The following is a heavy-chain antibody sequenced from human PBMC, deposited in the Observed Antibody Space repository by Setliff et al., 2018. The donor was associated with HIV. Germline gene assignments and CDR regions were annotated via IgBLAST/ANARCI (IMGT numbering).Heavy chain of an antibody. D-gene: IGHD6-13*01. J-gene: IGHJ6*04. CDR3: ARDPGSSYSSNLDV. CDR2: IYHSGST. V-gene: IGHV4-34*01. Sequence: PSETLSLTCAVYGGSFSGYFWSWIRQPPGKGLEWIGEIYHSGSTNYNPSLKSRVTISVDKSKNQFSLKLSSVTAADTAVYYCARDPGSSYSSNLDVWGKGTTVTVSS. CDR1: GGSFSGYF.